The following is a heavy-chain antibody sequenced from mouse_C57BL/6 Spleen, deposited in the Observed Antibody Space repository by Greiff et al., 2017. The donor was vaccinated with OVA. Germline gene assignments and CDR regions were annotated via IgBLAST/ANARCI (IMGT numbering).Heavy chain of an antibody. D-gene: IGHD2-5*01. J-gene: IGHJ3*01. V-gene: IGHV1-26*01. CDR3: ARFPIYINPGTWFAY. CDR1: GYTFTDYY. CDR2: INPNNGGT. Sequence: VQLQQSGPELVHPVSSVKISCKASGYTFTDYYMNWVKQSHGKSLEWIGDINPNNGGTSYNQKFKGKATLTVDKSSSTAYMELRSLTSEDSAVYYCARFPIYINPGTWFAYWGQGTLVTVSA.